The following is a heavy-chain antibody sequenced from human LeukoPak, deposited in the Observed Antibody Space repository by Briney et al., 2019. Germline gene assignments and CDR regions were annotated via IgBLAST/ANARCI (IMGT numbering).Heavy chain of an antibody. CDR2: IYTSGST. V-gene: IGHV4-4*09. CDR1: GGSISSYY. Sequence: PSETLSLTCTVSGGSISSYYWSWIRQPPGKGLEWIGYIYTSGSTNYNPSLKSRVTISVDTSKNQFSLKLSSVTAADTAVYYCAREGYGYATRWFDPWGQGTLVTVSS. CDR3: AREGYGYATRWFDP. D-gene: IGHD5-18*01. J-gene: IGHJ5*02.